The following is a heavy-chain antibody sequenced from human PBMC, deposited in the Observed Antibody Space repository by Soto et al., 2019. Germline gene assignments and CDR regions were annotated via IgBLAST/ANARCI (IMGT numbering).Heavy chain of an antibody. CDR3: AGTESMVRALKYGMDV. D-gene: IGHD3-10*01. V-gene: IGHV1-69*13. Sequence: SVKVSCKASGGTFSSYAISWVRQAPGQGLEWMGGIIPIFGTANYAQKFQGRVTITADESTSTAYMELSSLRSEDTAVYYCAGTESMVRALKYGMDVWGQGTTVTVSS. CDR2: IIPIFGTA. J-gene: IGHJ6*02. CDR1: GGTFSSYA.